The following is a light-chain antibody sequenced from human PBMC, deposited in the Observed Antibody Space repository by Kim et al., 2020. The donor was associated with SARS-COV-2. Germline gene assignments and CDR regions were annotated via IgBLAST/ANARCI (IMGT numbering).Light chain of an antibody. J-gene: IGKJ1*01. Sequence: DIVLTQSPGTLSLSPGERATLSCRASQSVSGSYLAWYQQKPGQAPRLLIHGASSRATGIPDRFSGSGSGTDFTLTVSRLEPEDFAVYFCLQYGGSPWTFGQGTKVDIK. CDR3: LQYGGSPWT. CDR2: GAS. V-gene: IGKV3-20*01. CDR1: QSVSGSY.